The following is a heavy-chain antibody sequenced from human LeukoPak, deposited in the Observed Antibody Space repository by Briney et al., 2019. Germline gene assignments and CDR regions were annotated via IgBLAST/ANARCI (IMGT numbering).Heavy chain of an antibody. Sequence: SETLSLTCIVSGCSISRYYWSWIRQPPGKGLEWIGYIYYSGSTNYNPAIKSRVTISVDASKNQFSLKLSSVTAADTAVYYCARDIAVAGSLYNWFDPWGQGTLVTVSS. CDR1: GCSISRYY. CDR2: IYYSGST. D-gene: IGHD6-19*01. V-gene: IGHV4-59*01. CDR3: ARDIAVAGSLYNWFDP. J-gene: IGHJ5*02.